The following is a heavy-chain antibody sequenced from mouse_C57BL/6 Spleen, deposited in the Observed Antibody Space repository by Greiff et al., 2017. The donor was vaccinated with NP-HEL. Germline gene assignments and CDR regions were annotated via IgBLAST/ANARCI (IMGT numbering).Heavy chain of an antibody. V-gene: IGHV1-50*01. CDR2: IDPSDSYT. CDR1: GYTFTSYW. CDR3: ARYYYGSPHCDD. D-gene: IGHD1-1*01. J-gene: IGHJ2*01. Sequence: QVQLQQPGAELVKPGASVKLSCKASGYTFTSYWMQWVKQRPGQGLEWIGEIDPSDSYTNYNQKFKGKATLTVDTSSSTAYMQLSSLTSEDSAVYYSARYYYGSPHCDDWGQGTTLTGSS.